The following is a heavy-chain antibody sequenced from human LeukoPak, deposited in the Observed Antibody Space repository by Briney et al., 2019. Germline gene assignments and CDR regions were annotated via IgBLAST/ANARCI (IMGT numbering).Heavy chain of an antibody. CDR2: IRDDGSTK. V-gene: IGHV3-30*02. CDR1: GFTFSNYG. Sequence: PGGSLRLSCAASGFTFSNYGMHWVRQAPGKGLEWVAFIRDDGSTKFYADSVKGRFTISRDNSENTLYLQMNSLRAEDTAVYYCAKDLPAAYFDYWGQGTLVTVSP. CDR3: AKDLPAAYFDY. D-gene: IGHD2-2*01. J-gene: IGHJ4*02.